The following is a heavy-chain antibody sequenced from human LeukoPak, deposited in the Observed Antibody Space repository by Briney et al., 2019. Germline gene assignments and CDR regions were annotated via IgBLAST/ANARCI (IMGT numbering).Heavy chain of an antibody. J-gene: IGHJ4*02. D-gene: IGHD2-15*01. Sequence: GGSLRLSCAASGFTFSSYLMSWVRQAPGKGLEWVANIKQDGSEKYYVDSVKGRFTISRDNAKNSLYLQMNSLRAEDTAVYYCARGNVVFDYWGQGTLVTVSS. V-gene: IGHV3-7*03. CDR1: GFTFSSYL. CDR2: IKQDGSEK. CDR3: ARGNVVFDY.